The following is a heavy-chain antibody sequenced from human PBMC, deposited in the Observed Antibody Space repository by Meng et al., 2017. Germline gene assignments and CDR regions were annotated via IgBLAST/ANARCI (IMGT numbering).Heavy chain of an antibody. D-gene: IGHD5-24*01. CDR1: GYTFTSYY. J-gene: IGHJ4*02. CDR2: INHSGGST. CDR3: ARANGYNTPFDY. Sequence: ASVKVSCKASGYTFTSYYMHWVRQAPGQGLEWMGIINHSGGSTSYARKFQGRVTMTRDTSTSTVYMELSSLRSEDTAVYYCARANGYNTPFDYWGQGTLVTVSS. V-gene: IGHV1-46*01.